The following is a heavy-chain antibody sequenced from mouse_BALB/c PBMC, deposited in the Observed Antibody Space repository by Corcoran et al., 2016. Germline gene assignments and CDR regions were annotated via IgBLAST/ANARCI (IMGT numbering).Heavy chain of an antibody. CDR2: INPYNDGT. CDR3: ARLYPGIAMDY. J-gene: IGHJ4*01. V-gene: IGHV1S136*01. Sequence: VQLQQSGPELVKPGASVKMSYKASGYTFTSYVMHWVKQKPGQGLEWIGYINPYNDGTKYNEKFKGKATLTSDKSSSTAYMELSSLTSEYSAVYYCARLYPGIAMDYWGQGTSVTVSS. CDR1: GYTFTSYV.